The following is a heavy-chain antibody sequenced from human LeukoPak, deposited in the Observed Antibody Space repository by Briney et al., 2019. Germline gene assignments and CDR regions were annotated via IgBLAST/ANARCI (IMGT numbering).Heavy chain of an antibody. CDR3: ASSPATGGYRSTWFVY. Sequence: PGGSLKLSWSASGFTVRNNYMSLVPQAPREGLGLGSSIHRGGDTYYADSVKGRFTISRDNSKNTLYLQMTSLRAEDTAVYYCASSPATGGYRSTWFVYWGQGTLVTVSS. CDR1: GFTVRNNY. J-gene: IGHJ4*02. V-gene: IGHV3-53*01. CDR2: IHRGGDT. D-gene: IGHD6-13*01.